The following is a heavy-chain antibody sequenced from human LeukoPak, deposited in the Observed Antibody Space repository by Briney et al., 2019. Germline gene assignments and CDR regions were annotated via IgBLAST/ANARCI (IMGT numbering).Heavy chain of an antibody. V-gene: IGHV1-2*02. CDR1: GYPFTVYY. CDR3: ALNDYGDGLGY. J-gene: IGHJ4*02. D-gene: IGHD4-17*01. CDR2: INPNSGGT. Sequence: ASVKVSCKASGYPFTVYYMHWVRQAPGQGLEWMGWINPNSGGTNYAQRFQGRVTLTRDTSISTAYMELSRLRSDDTAVYYCALNDYGDGLGYWGQGTLVTVFS.